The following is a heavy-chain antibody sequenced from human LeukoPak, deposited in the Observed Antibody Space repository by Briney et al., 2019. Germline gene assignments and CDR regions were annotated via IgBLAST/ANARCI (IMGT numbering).Heavy chain of an antibody. D-gene: IGHD4-17*01. V-gene: IGHV3-33*01. Sequence: PGGSLRLSCAASGFNFRRYGLHWVRQAPGKSLEWVAFLWSDGSNTNYADSVKGRFTISRDNAKNSLYLQMSSLRAEDTAVYFCARENFVDYGDAFGIWGQGTMVTVSS. CDR1: GFNFRRYG. CDR2: LWSDGSNT. J-gene: IGHJ3*02. CDR3: ARENFVDYGDAFGI.